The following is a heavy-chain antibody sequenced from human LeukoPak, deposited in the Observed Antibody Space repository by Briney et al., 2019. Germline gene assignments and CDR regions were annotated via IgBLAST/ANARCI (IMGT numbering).Heavy chain of an antibody. J-gene: IGHJ6*02. D-gene: IGHD5-18*01. CDR3: ARGWRSYGYELSYYYGMDV. CDR1: GGSISSGGYY. CDR2: IYYSGST. V-gene: IGHV4-61*08. Sequence: SETLSLTCTVSGGSISSGGYYWSWIRQHRGKGLEWIGYIYYSGSTNYNPSLKSRATISVDTSKNQFSLKLSSVTAADTAVYYCARGWRSYGYELSYYYGMDVWGQGTTVTVSS.